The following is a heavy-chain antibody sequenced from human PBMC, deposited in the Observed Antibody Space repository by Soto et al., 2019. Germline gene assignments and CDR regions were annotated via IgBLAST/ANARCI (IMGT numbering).Heavy chain of an antibody. J-gene: IGHJ6*02. CDR2: IYWDDDE. CDR1: GFSLNTGGVG. D-gene: IGHD3-10*01. CDR3: VRNWRYYGGDYYYGMDA. Sequence: ITLKESGPTLVKPPQTLTLTCTFSGFSLNTGGVGVGWGRQPRGKAMEWLALIYWDDDERYRPSLRSRRNITKDTINNQVVLTLTDMDPEDTATYYCVRNWRYYGGDYYYGMDAWGQGTTVTFSS. V-gene: IGHV2-5*02.